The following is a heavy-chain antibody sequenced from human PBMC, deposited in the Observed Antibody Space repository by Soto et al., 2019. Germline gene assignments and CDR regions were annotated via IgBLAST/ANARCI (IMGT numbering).Heavy chain of an antibody. D-gene: IGHD4-17*01. CDR3: ARVSTVTTIYYFDY. J-gene: IGHJ4*02. V-gene: IGHV4-31*03. CDR1: GGSISSGGYY. Sequence: SETLSLTCTVSGGSISSGGYYWSWIRQHPGKGLEWIGYIYYSGSTYYNPSLKSRVTISVDTSKNQFSLKLSSVTAADTAVYYCARVSTVTTIYYFDYWGQGTLVTVSS. CDR2: IYYSGST.